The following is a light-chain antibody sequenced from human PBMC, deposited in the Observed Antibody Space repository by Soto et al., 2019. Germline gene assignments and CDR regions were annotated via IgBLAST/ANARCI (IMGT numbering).Light chain of an antibody. CDR1: QSVGSY. CDR3: QQRSSWPLT. J-gene: IGKJ4*01. Sequence: EIVLTQSPATLSLSPGERATLSCRASQSVGSYFAWYQQKPGQAPRLLIYDAFSRATGIPARFSGSGSGTDFNRTLSSLEPEDFAVYFCQQRSSWPLTFGGGTMVEIK. CDR2: DAF. V-gene: IGKV3-11*01.